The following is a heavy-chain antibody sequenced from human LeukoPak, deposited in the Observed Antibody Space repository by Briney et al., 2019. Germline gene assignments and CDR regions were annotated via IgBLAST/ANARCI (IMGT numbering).Heavy chain of an antibody. J-gene: IGHJ4*02. CDR1: GFTFSSYS. Sequence: PGGSLRLSGAASGFTFSSYSMNWVRQAPGKGLEWVSYISSSSSTIYYADSVKGRFTISRDNAKNSLYLQVNSLRAEDTAVYYCARVRSDYYDSSGYYRIGTGYWGQVTLVTVSS. V-gene: IGHV3-48*01. CDR2: ISSSSSTI. D-gene: IGHD3-22*01. CDR3: ARVRSDYYDSSGYYRIGTGY.